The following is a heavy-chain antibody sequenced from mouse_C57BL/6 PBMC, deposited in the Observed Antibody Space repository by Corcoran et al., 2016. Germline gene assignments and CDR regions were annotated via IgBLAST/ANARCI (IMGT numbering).Heavy chain of an antibody. Sequence: QVQLQQSGAELVKPGASVKISCKASGYAFSSYWMNWVKQRPGKGLEWIGQIYPGDGDTNYNGKFKGKATLTADKSSSTAYMQLSSLTSEDSAVYFCAREIYYYGSGFAYWGQGTLVTVSA. CDR2: IYPGDGDT. V-gene: IGHV1-80*01. J-gene: IGHJ3*01. CDR3: AREIYYYGSGFAY. CDR1: GYAFSSYW. D-gene: IGHD1-1*01.